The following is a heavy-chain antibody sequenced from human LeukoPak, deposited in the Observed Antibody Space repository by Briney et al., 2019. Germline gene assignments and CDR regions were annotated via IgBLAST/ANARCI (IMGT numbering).Heavy chain of an antibody. CDR3: ATERTSGYYRGSFDY. CDR2: ISAYNGNT. D-gene: IGHD3-22*01. V-gene: IGHV1-18*01. Sequence: ASVKVSCKASGYTFTSYGISWVRQAPGQGLEWMGWISAYNGNTNYAQKLQGRVTMTTDTSTSTAYMELSSLRSEDTAVYYCATERTSGYYRGSFDYWGQGTLVTVSS. CDR1: GYTFTSYG. J-gene: IGHJ4*02.